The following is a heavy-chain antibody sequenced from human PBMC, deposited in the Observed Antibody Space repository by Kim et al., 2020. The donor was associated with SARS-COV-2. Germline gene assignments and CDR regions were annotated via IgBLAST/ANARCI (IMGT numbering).Heavy chain of an antibody. CDR2: ISYDGSNK. V-gene: IGHV3-30*04. CDR1: GFTFSSYA. CDR3: ARDNHYYEDAFDI. D-gene: IGHD3-22*01. Sequence: GGSLRLSCAASGFTFSSYAMHWVRQAPGKGLEWVAVISYDGSNKYYADSVKGRFTISRDNSKNTLYLQMNSLRAEDTAVYYCARDNHYYEDAFDIWGQGTMVTVSS. J-gene: IGHJ3*02.